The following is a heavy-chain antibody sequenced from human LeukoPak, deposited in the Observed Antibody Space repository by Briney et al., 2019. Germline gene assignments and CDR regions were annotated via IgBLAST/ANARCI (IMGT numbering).Heavy chain of an antibody. J-gene: IGHJ1*01. V-gene: IGHV3-64*01. D-gene: IGHD6-13*01. CDR3: ARDGYSSSWYPKH. Sequence: GGSLRLSCAASGFTFSSYAMHWVRQAPGKGLEYVSAISSNGGSTYYANSVKGRFTISRDNSKNTLYLQMGSLKAEDMAVYYCARDGYSSSWYPKHWGQGTLVTVSS. CDR1: GFTFSSYA. CDR2: ISSNGGST.